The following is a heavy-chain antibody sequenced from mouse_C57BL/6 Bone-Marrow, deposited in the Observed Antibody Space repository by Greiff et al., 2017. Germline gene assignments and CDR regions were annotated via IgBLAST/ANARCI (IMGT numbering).Heavy chain of an antibody. CDR2: ISGGGGNT. Sequence: EVMLVESGGGLVKPGGSLKLSCAASGFTFSSYTMSWVRQTPEKRLEWVATISGGGGNTYYPDSVKGRFTISRDNAKNTLYLQMSSLRSEDTALYYCASLIYYYGSSYVDWFAYWGQGTLVTVSA. CDR3: ASLIYYYGSSYVDWFAY. V-gene: IGHV5-9*01. CDR1: GFTFSSYT. J-gene: IGHJ3*01. D-gene: IGHD1-1*01.